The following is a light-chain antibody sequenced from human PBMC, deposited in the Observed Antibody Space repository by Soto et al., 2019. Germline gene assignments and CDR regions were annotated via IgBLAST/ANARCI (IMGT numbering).Light chain of an antibody. CDR1: QSISSW. CDR3: QQYISYPWT. Sequence: DIQMTQSPSPLSASVGDRVTITCRASQSISSWLAWYHQKPGKAPKLLIYKASSLESGVPSRFSGSGSGTEFTLTISSLQPDDVASYCCQQYISYPWTFGQGTKVDIK. V-gene: IGKV1-5*03. CDR2: KAS. J-gene: IGKJ1*01.